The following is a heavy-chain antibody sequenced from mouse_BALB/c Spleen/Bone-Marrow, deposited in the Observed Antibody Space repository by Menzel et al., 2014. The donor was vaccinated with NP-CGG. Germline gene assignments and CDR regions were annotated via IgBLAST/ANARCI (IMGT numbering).Heavy chain of an antibody. CDR2: INPGSNNT. CDR1: GYAFTNYL. Sequence: VQLQQSGAELVRPGTSVKVSCKASGYAFTNYLIEWVKQRPGQGLEWIGMINPGSNNTNYNEKFKGKATLTADKSSRTAYMQLSSRASDDSAVYYCARDWLLAFAYWGQGTLVTVST. J-gene: IGHJ3*01. D-gene: IGHD1-1*01. CDR3: ARDWLLAFAY. V-gene: IGHV1-54*01.